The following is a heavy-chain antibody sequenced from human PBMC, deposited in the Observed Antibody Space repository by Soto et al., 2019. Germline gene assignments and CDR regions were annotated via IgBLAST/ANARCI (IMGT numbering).Heavy chain of an antibody. D-gene: IGHD3-10*01. J-gene: IGHJ4*02. Sequence: LETLCLTCGVYGGSFGGYDWSWIRQPPGKGLEWIGEINHSGSTNYNPSLKSRVTISVDTSKNQFSLKLSSMTAAATAVYYCARHNYGSGSTYFDYWGQGTLVTVSS. CDR1: GGSFGGYD. V-gene: IGHV4-34*01. CDR3: ARHNYGSGSTYFDY. CDR2: INHSGST.